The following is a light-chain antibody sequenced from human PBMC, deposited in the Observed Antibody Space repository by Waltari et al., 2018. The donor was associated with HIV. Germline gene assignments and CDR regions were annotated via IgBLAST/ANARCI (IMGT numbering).Light chain of an antibody. V-gene: IGLV2-11*01. CDR1: SGNVGSYKF. CDR2: DVS. J-gene: IGLJ3*02. Sequence: QSALTQPRSVSGSPGQSVTISCTGTSGNVGSYKFVSWYKQYPAKAPKLIIYDVSERPSGVPDRFSGSKSANTASLTISGLQAEDEAIYYCCSYSGNYIWVFGGGTELTVL. CDR3: CSYSGNYIWV.